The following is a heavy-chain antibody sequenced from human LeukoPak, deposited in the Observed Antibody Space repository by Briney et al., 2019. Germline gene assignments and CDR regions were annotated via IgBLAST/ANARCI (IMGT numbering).Heavy chain of an antibody. V-gene: IGHV3-30*02. CDR2: IRYDGSNK. CDR1: GFTFSSYG. Sequence: GGSLRLSCAASGFTFSSYGMHWVRQAPGKGLEWVAFIRYDGSNKYYADSVKGRFTISRDDSKNTLYLQMNGLRAEDTAVYYCAKERDTAMVTIDYWGQGTLVTVSS. J-gene: IGHJ4*02. D-gene: IGHD5-18*01. CDR3: AKERDTAMVTIDY.